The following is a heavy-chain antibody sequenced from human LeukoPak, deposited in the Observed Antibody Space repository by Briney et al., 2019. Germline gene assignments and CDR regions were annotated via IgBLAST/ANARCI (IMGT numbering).Heavy chain of an antibody. CDR1: GYTFTGYY. V-gene: IGHV1-2*02. J-gene: IGHJ4*02. CDR3: ARMGKRSSWYETGY. D-gene: IGHD6-13*01. Sequence: ASVKVSCKASGYTFTGYYMHWVRQAPGQGLEWMGWINPNSGGTNYAQKFQGRVTKTRDTSISTAYMELSRLRSDDTAVYYCARMGKRSSWYETGYWGQGTLVTVSS. CDR2: INPNSGGT.